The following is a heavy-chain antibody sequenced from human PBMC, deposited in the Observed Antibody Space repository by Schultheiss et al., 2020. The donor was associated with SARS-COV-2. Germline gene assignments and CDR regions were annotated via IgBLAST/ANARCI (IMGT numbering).Heavy chain of an antibody. V-gene: IGHV4-61*02. J-gene: IGHJ5*02. CDR3: ARHPSDWIDP. CDR1: GGSFSSSSYY. Sequence: SQTLSLTCTVSGGSFSSSSYYWGWIRQPAGKGLEWIGRIYTSGSTNYNPSLKSRVTMSVDTSKNQFSLKLSSVTAADTAVYYCARHPSDWIDPWGQGTLVTVSS. CDR2: IYTSGST.